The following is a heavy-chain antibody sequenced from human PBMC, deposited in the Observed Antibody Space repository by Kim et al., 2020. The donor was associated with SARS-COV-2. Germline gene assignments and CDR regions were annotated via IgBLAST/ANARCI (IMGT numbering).Heavy chain of an antibody. CDR2: ISAYNGNT. Sequence: ASVKVSCKASGYTFTSYGISWVRQAPGQGLEWMGWISAYNGNTNYAQKLQGRVTMPTDTSTSTAYMELRSLRSDDTAVYYCARSRRFLEWLLSRSGMDVWGQGTTVTVSS. J-gene: IGHJ6*02. CDR1: GYTFTSYG. V-gene: IGHV1-18*01. D-gene: IGHD3-3*01. CDR3: ARSRRFLEWLLSRSGMDV.